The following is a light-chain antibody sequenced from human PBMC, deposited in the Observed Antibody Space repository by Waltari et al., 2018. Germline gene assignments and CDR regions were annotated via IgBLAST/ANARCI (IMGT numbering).Light chain of an antibody. CDR1: QSRVGSDGNAY. CDR3: MLGSHWLRT. J-gene: IGKJ2*01. V-gene: IGKV2-30*01. Sequence: QSRVGSDGNAYFNWFHQRPGRYPRRLIYKISRRESGVPDRVSGSGSGSDFTLKISRVEAEDVGVYYCMLGSHWLRTFGQGTKLEI. CDR2: KIS.